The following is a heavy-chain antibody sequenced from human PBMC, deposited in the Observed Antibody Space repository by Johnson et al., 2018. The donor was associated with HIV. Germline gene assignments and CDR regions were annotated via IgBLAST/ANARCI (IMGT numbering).Heavy chain of an antibody. D-gene: IGHD1-26*01. J-gene: IGHJ3*01. Sequence: VQLVESGGGLVQPGGSLRLSCAASGFTFSDYAMHWVRQFPGRGLEYVSVISSYGQKTYYAKSVKGRFTIPRDNSKKTLCLPVRAEGPAVGATNGAFDVWGPGTMVTVSS. CDR2: ISSYGQKT. CDR3: FDV. V-gene: IGHV3-64*01. CDR1: GFTFSDYA.